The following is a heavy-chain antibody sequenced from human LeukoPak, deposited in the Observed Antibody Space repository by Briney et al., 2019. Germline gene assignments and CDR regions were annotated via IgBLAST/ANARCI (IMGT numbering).Heavy chain of an antibody. CDR3: ARGQEGLGQIVKYYYYGMDG. CDR1: GGSISSGGYY. D-gene: IGHD6-6*01. Sequence: PSETLSLTCTVSGGSISSGGYYWSWIRQHPGKGLEWIGYIYYSGSTYYNPSLKSRVTISVDTSKNQFSLKLSSVTAADTAVYYCARGQEGLGQIVKYYYYGMDGWGQGTTVTVSS. V-gene: IGHV4-31*03. J-gene: IGHJ6*02. CDR2: IYYSGST.